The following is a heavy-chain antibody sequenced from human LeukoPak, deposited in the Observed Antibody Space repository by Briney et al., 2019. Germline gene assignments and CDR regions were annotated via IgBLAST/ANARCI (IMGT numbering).Heavy chain of an antibody. J-gene: IGHJ4*02. CDR2: IYISGIT. CDR3: AKRSPPY. Sequence: GGSLRLSCTASGFSITTNDMNWVRQAPGKGPEWVALIYISGITKYADSVQGRFTISRDNSKSTLYLQMNSLRAEDTAVYYCAKRSPPYWGQGTLVAVSS. V-gene: IGHV3-66*04. CDR1: GFSITTND.